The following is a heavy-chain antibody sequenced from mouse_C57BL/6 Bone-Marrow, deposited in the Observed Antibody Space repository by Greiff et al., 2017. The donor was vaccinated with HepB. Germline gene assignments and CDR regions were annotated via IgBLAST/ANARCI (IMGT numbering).Heavy chain of an antibody. CDR1: GFTFSSYT. D-gene: IGHD2-5*01. CDR2: ISGGGGNT. Sequence: EVQLQQSGGGLVKPGGSLKLSCAASGFTFSSYTMSWVRQTPEKRLEWVATISGGGGNTYYPDSVKGRFTISRDNAKNTLYLQMSSLRSEDTALYYCARPHYSNYYWYFDVWGTGTTVTVSS. V-gene: IGHV5-9*01. J-gene: IGHJ1*03. CDR3: ARPHYSNYYWYFDV.